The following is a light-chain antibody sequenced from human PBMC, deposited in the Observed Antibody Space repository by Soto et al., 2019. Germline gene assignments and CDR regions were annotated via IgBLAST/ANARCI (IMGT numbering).Light chain of an antibody. Sequence: EIVLTQSPASLSLSPGERATLSCRASETVNDNLAWYHQKPSQPPRVLIYDASTRATGLPERFTGRGGGTEFTLTIDNLEPEDAGFYYCQQRADWPPFTFGQGTKLE. CDR3: QQRADWPPFT. CDR1: ETVNDN. CDR2: DAS. J-gene: IGKJ2*01. V-gene: IGKV3-11*01.